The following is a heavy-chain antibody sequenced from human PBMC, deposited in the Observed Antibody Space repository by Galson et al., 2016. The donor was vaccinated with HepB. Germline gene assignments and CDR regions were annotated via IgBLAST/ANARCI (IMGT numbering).Heavy chain of an antibody. CDR3: ARDNWDDAGCSVDH. CDR2: MSDNGGST. V-gene: IGHV3-23*01. Sequence: SLRLSCAASGFTLSNSAMSWVRQAPGKGLEWVSAMSDNGGSTYYADSVKGRFTISRDNSKNTLYLEMNSLRAEDTAVYYCARDNWDDAGCSVDHWGQGTLVTVSS. CDR1: GFTLSNSA. J-gene: IGHJ4*02. D-gene: IGHD1-20*01.